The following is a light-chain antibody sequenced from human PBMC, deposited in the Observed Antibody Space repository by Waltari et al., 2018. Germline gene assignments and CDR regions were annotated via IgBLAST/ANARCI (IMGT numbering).Light chain of an antibody. CDR1: SGYSNYA. J-gene: IGLJ2*01. V-gene: IGLV4-69*01. CDR2: FNAYGAE. CDR3: QTWGAGIVV. Sequence: QLVLTQSPSASASLGASVKLTCTLSSGYSNYAIAWNQQQSEKGPRFLMKFNAYGAEQKGDGIPYRFSVSGAGAERCLTFSSRHSEEEAYYYCQTWGAGIVVFGGGTTLTVL.